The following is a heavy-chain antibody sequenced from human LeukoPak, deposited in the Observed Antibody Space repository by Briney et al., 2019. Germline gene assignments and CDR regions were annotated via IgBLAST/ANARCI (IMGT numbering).Heavy chain of an antibody. Sequence: GGSLRLSCAASGFTFSDYWMHWVRQAPGKGLEWVSSISSSSSYIYYADSVKGRFTISRDNAKNSLYLQMNSLRAEDTAVYYCAGDYYDFWSGYTDAFDIWGQGTMVTVSS. J-gene: IGHJ3*02. D-gene: IGHD3-3*01. CDR3: AGDYYDFWSGYTDAFDI. CDR2: ISSSSSYI. CDR1: GFTFSDYW. V-gene: IGHV3-21*01.